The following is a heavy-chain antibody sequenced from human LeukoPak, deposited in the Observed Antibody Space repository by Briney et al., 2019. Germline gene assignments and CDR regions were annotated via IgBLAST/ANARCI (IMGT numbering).Heavy chain of an antibody. Sequence: ASVKVSCKVSGYTLTELSMHWVRQAPGKGLEWMGGFDPEDGETIYAQKFQGRVTMTEDTPTDTAYMELSSLRSEDTAVYYCATRVYYDSSGYYFDYWGQGTLVTVSS. CDR3: ATRVYYDSSGYYFDY. CDR1: GYTLTELS. D-gene: IGHD3-22*01. V-gene: IGHV1-24*01. J-gene: IGHJ4*02. CDR2: FDPEDGET.